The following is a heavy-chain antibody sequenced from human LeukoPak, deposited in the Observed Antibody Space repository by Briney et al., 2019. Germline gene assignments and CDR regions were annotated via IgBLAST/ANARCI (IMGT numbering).Heavy chain of an antibody. CDR1: GGSISSYY. Sequence: SETLSLTCTVSGGSISSYYWSWIRQPPGKGLEWIGYIYYSGSTNYNPSLKSRVTISVDTSKNQFSLKLSSVTAADTAVYYCACLSGYYSPPTGYWGQGTLVTVSS. D-gene: IGHD3-22*01. CDR3: ACLSGYYSPPTGY. CDR2: IYYSGST. J-gene: IGHJ4*02. V-gene: IGHV4-59*01.